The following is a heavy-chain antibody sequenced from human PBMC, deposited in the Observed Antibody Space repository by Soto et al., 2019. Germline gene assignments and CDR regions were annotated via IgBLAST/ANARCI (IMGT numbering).Heavy chain of an antibody. D-gene: IGHD3-9*01. CDR3: TRDTSTYYDILTGYSY. CDR2: IRSKAYGGTT. CDR1: GFTFGDYA. Sequence: SLRLSCTASGFTFGDYAMSWFRQAPGKGLEWVGFIRSKAYGGTTEYAASVKGRFTISRDDSKSIAYLQMNSLKTEDTAVYYCTRDTSTYYDILTGYSYWGQRTLVTVSS. V-gene: IGHV3-49*03. J-gene: IGHJ4*02.